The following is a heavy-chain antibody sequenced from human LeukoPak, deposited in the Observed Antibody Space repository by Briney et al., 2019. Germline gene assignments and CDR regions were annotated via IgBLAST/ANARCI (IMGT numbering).Heavy chain of an antibody. J-gene: IGHJ4*02. V-gene: IGHV4-4*09. D-gene: IGHD2-15*01. CDR1: GDSSMSSY. CDR2: IHPSGST. Sequence: PSETLSLTCTVSGDSSMSSYWTWIRQPPGKGLEWIGYIHPSGSTNFNPSLKSRVNMSLDTSKSQFSLRLSSVTAADTAVYYCVRPGQSTWWVYFNYWGQGTVVTVSS. CDR3: VRPGQSTWWVYFNY.